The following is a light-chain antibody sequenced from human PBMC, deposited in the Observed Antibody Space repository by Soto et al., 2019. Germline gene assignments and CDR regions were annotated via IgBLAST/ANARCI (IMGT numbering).Light chain of an antibody. Sequence: ALTQPASVSGSPGQSITIACTGTSGDVGVYMFVSWYPQHPGKAPKLIIYEVTNRPSGVSSRFSGSMSGNTASLTISGLQAEDEADYYCGSYTGTIYVFGTGTKVTVL. CDR2: EVT. V-gene: IGLV2-14*01. CDR1: SGDVGVYMF. CDR3: GSYTGTIYV. J-gene: IGLJ1*01.